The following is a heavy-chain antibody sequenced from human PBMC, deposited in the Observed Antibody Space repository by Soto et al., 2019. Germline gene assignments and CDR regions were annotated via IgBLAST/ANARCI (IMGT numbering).Heavy chain of an antibody. CDR3: ARDERGYGGYDLPVYFDY. Sequence: SVKVSCKASGGTFSSYAISWVRQAPGQGLGWMGGIIPIFGTANYAQKFQGRVTITADESTSTAYMELSSLRSEDTAVYYCARDERGYGGYDLPVYFDYWGQGTLVTVSS. J-gene: IGHJ4*02. CDR1: GGTFSSYA. V-gene: IGHV1-69*13. D-gene: IGHD5-12*01. CDR2: IIPIFGTA.